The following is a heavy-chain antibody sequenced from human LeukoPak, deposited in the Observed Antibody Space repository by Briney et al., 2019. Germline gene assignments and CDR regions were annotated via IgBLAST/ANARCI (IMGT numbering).Heavy chain of an antibody. V-gene: IGHV6-1*01. D-gene: IGHD5-18*01. CDR1: GDSVSNNSAT. Sequence: PSETLSLTCAISGDSVSNNSATWNSIRQSPSRGLEWLGRTYYKSKWHSDYAVSVKSRIILNPDTSKNQFSLLLNSVTPEDTAVYFCARGLDTAIASWGQGTLVTVSS. CDR2: TYYKSKWHS. CDR3: ARGLDTAIAS. J-gene: IGHJ4*02.